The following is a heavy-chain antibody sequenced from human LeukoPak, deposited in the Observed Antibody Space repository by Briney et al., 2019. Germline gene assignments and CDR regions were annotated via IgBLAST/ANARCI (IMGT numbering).Heavy chain of an antibody. CDR3: ARHGIAAAGGGYYYYMDV. D-gene: IGHD6-13*01. CDR1: GYSFTSYW. J-gene: IGHJ6*03. CDR2: IYPGDSDT. V-gene: IGHV5-51*01. Sequence: GESLKISCKGSGYSFTSYWIGWVRQTPGKGLEWMGIIYPGDSDTRYSPSFQGQVTISADKSIGTAYLQWSSLKASDTAMYYCARHGIAAAGGGYYYYMDVWGKGTTVTVSS.